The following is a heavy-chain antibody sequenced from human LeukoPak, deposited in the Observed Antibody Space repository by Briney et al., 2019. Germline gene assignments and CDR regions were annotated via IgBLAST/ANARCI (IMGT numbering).Heavy chain of an antibody. J-gene: IGHJ6*03. D-gene: IGHD2-2*01. V-gene: IGHV4-4*07. CDR3: ARSSTTDANHYYYYYMDV. CDR2: IYTSGST. Sequence: SETLSLTCTVSGGSISSYYWNWIRQPAGEGLEWIGRIYTSGSTNYNPSLKSRVTISVDTSKNQFSLKLSSVTAADTAVYYCARSSTTDANHYYYYYMDVWGRGTTVTVSS. CDR1: GGSISSYY.